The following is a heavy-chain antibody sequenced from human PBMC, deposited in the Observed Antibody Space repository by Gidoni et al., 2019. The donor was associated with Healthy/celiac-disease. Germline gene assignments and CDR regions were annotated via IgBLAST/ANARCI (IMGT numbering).Heavy chain of an antibody. Sequence: QVQLVQSGAEVKKPGASVKGSCKASGYTFTGHYMHWGRQAPGQGLEWMGWINPNSGGTNDAQKFQGWVTMTRDTSISTDYMELSRLRSDDTAVYYCARELVYYYDSSGYYPPGWFDPWGQGTLVTVSS. CDR1: GYTFTGHY. CDR3: ARELVYYYDSSGYYPPGWFDP. CDR2: INPNSGGT. V-gene: IGHV1-2*04. J-gene: IGHJ5*02. D-gene: IGHD3-22*01.